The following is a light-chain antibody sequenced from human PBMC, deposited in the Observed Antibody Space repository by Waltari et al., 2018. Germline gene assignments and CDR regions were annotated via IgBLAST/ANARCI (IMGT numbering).Light chain of an antibody. Sequence: QSVLTQPPSVSAAPGQKVTISCSGSSSNIGKNYVSRYQQLPGTAPKVLIYDNNKRPSGIPDRFSGSKSGTSATLGITGLQTGDEADYYCGTWDDNVWVFGGGTKLTVL. CDR2: DNN. CDR3: GTWDDNVWV. J-gene: IGLJ3*02. V-gene: IGLV1-51*01. CDR1: SSNIGKNY.